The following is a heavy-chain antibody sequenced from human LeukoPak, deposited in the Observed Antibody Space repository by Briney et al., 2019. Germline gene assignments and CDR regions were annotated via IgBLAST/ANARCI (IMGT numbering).Heavy chain of an antibody. CDR1: GGSFSGYY. V-gene: IGHV4-34*01. CDR3: ARGGIADYYGSGSPFDY. J-gene: IGHJ4*02. Sequence: SETLSLTCAVYGGSFSGYYWSWIRQPPGKGLEWIGEINHSGSTNYNPSLKSRVTISVDTSKNQLSLKLSSVTAADTAVYYCARGGIADYYGSGSPFDYWGQGTLVTVSS. D-gene: IGHD3-10*01. CDR2: INHSGST.